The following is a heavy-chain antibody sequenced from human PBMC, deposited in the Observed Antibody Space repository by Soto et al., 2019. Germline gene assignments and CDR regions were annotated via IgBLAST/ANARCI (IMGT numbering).Heavy chain of an antibody. CDR1: GGSVSSGRFY. V-gene: IGHV4-61*01. J-gene: IGHJ4*02. D-gene: IGHD6-19*01. CDR3: ARSGSGSGWL. CDR2: IYYSGST. Sequence: SETLSLTCTVSGGSVSSGRFYWSWIRQPPGKGLEWIGYIYYSGSTKYNPSLRSRVTISVDTSKNQFSLKLTSVTAADTAVNYCARSGSGSGWLGGQGTLVTVSS.